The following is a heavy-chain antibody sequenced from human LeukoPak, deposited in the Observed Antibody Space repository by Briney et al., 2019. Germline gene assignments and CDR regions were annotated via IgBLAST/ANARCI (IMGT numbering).Heavy chain of an antibody. CDR3: ARGYYDSSGYYRYGNWFDP. J-gene: IGHJ5*02. V-gene: IGHV4-4*07. Sequence: SETLSLTCTVSGGSISSYYWSWIRQPAPKGLEWIGRVYTSWSTNYNPSLKSRVTISVDKSKNQFALKLSSVAAADTAVYYCARGYYDSSGYYRYGNWFDPWGQGTLVTVSS. CDR1: GGSISSYY. D-gene: IGHD3-22*01. CDR2: VYTSWST.